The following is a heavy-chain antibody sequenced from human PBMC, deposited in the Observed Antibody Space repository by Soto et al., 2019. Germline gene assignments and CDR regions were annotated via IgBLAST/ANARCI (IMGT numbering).Heavy chain of an antibody. CDR2: INPSGGST. Sequence: ASVKVSCKASGYTFTSYYMHWVRQAPGQGLEWMGIINPSGGSTSYAQQFQGRVTMTRDTSTSTVYMELSSLRAEDTAVYYCARVRRMGLEHYDDSSGYYGMDVWGQGTTVTVSS. CDR1: GYTFTSYY. D-gene: IGHD3-22*01. J-gene: IGHJ6*02. CDR3: ARVRRMGLEHYDDSSGYYGMDV. V-gene: IGHV1-46*01.